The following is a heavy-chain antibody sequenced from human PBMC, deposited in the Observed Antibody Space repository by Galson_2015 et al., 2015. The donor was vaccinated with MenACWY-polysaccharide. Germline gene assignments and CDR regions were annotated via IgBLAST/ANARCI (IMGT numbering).Heavy chain of an antibody. D-gene: IGHD4/OR15-4a*01. CDR3: AKSMTILDY. CDR2: IRGDGTSI. CDR1: GFSFDDYA. V-gene: IGHV3-43*02. J-gene: IGHJ4*02. Sequence: SLRLSCAASGFSFDDYAMHWVRQVPGKGLEWVSLIRGDGTSINYADSVKGRFTISRDNAKNSLYLQMNSLRDEDTAVYYCAKSMTILDYWGQGTLVTVSS.